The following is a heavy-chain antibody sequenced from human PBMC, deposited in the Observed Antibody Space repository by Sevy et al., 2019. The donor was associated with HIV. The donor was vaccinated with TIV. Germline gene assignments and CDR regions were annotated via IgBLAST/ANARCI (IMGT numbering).Heavy chain of an antibody. CDR2: ISGGGGRT. CDR1: GFTFDTFA. V-gene: IGHV3-23*01. Sequence: GGSLRLSCAASGFTFDTFAMSWVHQAPGKGLEWVSSISGGGGRTYYADSVKGRFTISRDNSKNILYLQMNSLRAEDTAIYYCAKALPLFGYDFWGQGTLVTVSS. D-gene: IGHD6-25*01. CDR3: AKALPLFGYDF. J-gene: IGHJ4*02.